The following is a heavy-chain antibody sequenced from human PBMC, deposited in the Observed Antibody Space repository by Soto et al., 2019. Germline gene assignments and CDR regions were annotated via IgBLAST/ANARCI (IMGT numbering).Heavy chain of an antibody. V-gene: IGHV3-11*06. Sequence: GGSLRLSCAASGFTFSDYYMSWIRQAPGKGLEWVSYISSSSSYTNYADSVKGRFTISRDNAKNSLYLQMNSLRAEDTAVYYCARPTGYCSGGSCTKPLYYYYGMDVWGQGTTVTVSS. CDR2: ISSSSSYT. CDR1: GFTFSDYY. D-gene: IGHD2-15*01. CDR3: ARPTGYCSGGSCTKPLYYYYGMDV. J-gene: IGHJ6*02.